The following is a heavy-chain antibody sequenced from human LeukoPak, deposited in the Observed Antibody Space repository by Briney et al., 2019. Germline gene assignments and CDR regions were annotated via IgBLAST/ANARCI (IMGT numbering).Heavy chain of an antibody. D-gene: IGHD6-13*01. CDR2: INSDGSSR. Sequence: GGSLRLSCAASGFTFSNYWMHWVRQAPGKGLVWVSRINSDGSSRNYADSVKGRFTISRDNAKNTLYLQMNSLRAEDPAVYYCASASSHRIAAGGDYWGQGTLVTVYS. V-gene: IGHV3-74*01. CDR3: ASASSHRIAAGGDY. CDR1: GFTFSNYW. J-gene: IGHJ4*02.